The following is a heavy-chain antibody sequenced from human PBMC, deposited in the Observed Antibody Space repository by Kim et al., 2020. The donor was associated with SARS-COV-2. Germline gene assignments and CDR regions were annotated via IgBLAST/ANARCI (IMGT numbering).Heavy chain of an antibody. CDR3: TRGLQSDYYYYGMDV. J-gene: IGHJ6*02. CDR1: GYSISSGYY. CDR2: IYQSGST. D-gene: IGHD4-4*01. V-gene: IGHV4-38-2*02. Sequence: SETLSLTCTVSGYSISSGYYWGWVRQSPEKGLEWIASIYQSGSTYYNPSLRSRVTISVDTSRNQFSLKVRSVTAADTAMYYCTRGLQSDYYYYGMDVWG.